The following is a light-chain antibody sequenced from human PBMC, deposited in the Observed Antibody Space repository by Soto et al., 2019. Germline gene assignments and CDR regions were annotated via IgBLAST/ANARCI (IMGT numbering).Light chain of an antibody. CDR3: HQRQSWPRT. J-gene: IGKJ1*01. CDR2: QTS. CDR1: QYINTR. Sequence: EIVLTQSPATLSSFPGDRVTLSCRASQYINTRLAWYQHRPGQAPRLLIYQTSLRAAGIPARFSASGSGTDFTLTISDVQPEDIALYYCHQRQSWPRTFGQGTKVDIK. V-gene: IGKV3-11*01.